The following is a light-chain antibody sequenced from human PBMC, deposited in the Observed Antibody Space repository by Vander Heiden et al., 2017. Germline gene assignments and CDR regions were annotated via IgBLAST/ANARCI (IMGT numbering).Light chain of an antibody. CDR3: QQFKSYRRT. CDR2: AAS. Sequence: DIQLTQSPSFLSASVGDRVTITCRASQGISSYLAWYQQKPGKAPKLLIYAASTLQSAVPSRFSGRGSGTEFTLTISSLQPEDFATYYCQQFKSYRRTFGQGTKVEIK. V-gene: IGKV1-9*01. CDR1: QGISSY. J-gene: IGKJ1*01.